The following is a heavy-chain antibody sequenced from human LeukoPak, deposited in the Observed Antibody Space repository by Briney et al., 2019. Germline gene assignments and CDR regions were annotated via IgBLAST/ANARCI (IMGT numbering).Heavy chain of an antibody. CDR3: ARVSSGIAAAGTADY. CDR2: ISAYNGNT. V-gene: IGHV1-18*01. Sequence: ASVKVSCKASGYTFTSYGISWVRQAPGQGLEWMGWISAYNGNTNYAQKLQGRVTMTTDTSTSTAYMELRSLRSDDTAVYYCARVSSGIAAAGTADYWGQGTLVTVSS. J-gene: IGHJ4*02. D-gene: IGHD6-13*01. CDR1: GYTFTSYG.